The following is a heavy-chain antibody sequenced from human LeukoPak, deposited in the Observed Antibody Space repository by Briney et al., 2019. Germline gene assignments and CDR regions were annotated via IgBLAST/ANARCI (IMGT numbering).Heavy chain of an antibody. Sequence: PGGSLRLSCAASGFTFSSYAMSWVRQAPGKGLEWVSAISGSGGSTYYADSVKGRFTISRDNSKNTLYLQMNSLRAEDTAVYYCAKDNLGGYGDSSFEDWGQGTLVTVFS. CDR3: AKDNLGGYGDSSFED. V-gene: IGHV3-23*01. D-gene: IGHD3-16*01. CDR1: GFTFSSYA. CDR2: ISGSGGST. J-gene: IGHJ4*02.